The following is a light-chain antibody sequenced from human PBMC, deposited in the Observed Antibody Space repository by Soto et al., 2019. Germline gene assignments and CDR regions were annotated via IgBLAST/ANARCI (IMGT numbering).Light chain of an antibody. CDR3: QQCDTDWT. CDR2: DAS. CDR1: QSICNW. J-gene: IGKJ1*01. V-gene: IGKV1-5*01. Sequence: DIQFIQYPSTLSASVGDGVTITCRAIQSICNWLACYQQKPDKVPTLLIFDASSLESGVPSRFSGSGSGTYFTLTISSLQPDDFATYYCQQCDTDWTFGQGTKVDI.